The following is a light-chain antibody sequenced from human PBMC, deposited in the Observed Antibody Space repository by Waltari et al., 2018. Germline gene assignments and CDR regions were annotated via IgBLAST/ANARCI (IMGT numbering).Light chain of an antibody. CDR3: QQYIDTPWT. V-gene: IGKV4-1*01. Sequence: VMSQSPDFLGVSLGEGAATHCPSNQTTFYRSNNKNYVSWYQQRPGQPPKLLLDWASTREDGVPDRCSGSGSGTDITLTSSSLQAEDVAVYYCQQYIDTPWTFGQGTKVDIK. J-gene: IGKJ1*01. CDR2: WAS. CDR1: QTTFYRSNNKNY.